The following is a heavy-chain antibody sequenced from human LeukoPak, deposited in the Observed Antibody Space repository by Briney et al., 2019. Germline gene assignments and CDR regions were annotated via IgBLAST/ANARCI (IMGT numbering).Heavy chain of an antibody. CDR1: GLTFSTYA. CDR2: SSGSGTIT. D-gene: IGHD2-2*01. J-gene: IGHJ6*02. Sequence: PGGSLRLSCGASGLTFSTYAMSWVRQAPGKGLEWVSVSSGSGTITCYADSVKGRFTISRDNSKNTLYLQMNSLRADDTAVFYCARAAYCSSTSCYRSYGLDVWGQGTTVTVSS. CDR3: ARAAYCSSTSCYRSYGLDV. V-gene: IGHV3-23*01.